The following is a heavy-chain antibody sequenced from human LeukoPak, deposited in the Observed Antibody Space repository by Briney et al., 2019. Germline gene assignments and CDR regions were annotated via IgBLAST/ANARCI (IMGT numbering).Heavy chain of an antibody. CDR2: INQDESRK. V-gene: IGHV3-7*01. CDR3: ARAVGSGYYRHFDY. D-gene: IGHD3-3*01. CDR1: GFTFGRFW. J-gene: IGHJ4*02. Sequence: GGSLRLSCAASGFTFGRFWMSWVRQAPGKGLEWVASINQDESRKHCADSVKGRFTISRDNARYSLFLQMNSLIAEDTALYYCARAVGSGYYRHFDYWGQGTLVTVSS.